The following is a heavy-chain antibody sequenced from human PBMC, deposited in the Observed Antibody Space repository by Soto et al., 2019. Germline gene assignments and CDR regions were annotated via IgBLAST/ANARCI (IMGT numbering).Heavy chain of an antibody. D-gene: IGHD2-2*01. V-gene: IGHV3-30*18. CDR1: GFIFSNYA. CDR2: ISHDGRNK. J-gene: IGHJ3*01. CDR3: AKLPDTNLGLSVAHDAFAF. Sequence: QVQLVESGGGVVQPGKSVRLSCAASGFIFSNYAMHWVRQAPGKGLEWVADISHDGRNKYHADSVGGRFTISRDNSKNTLYLQMDSLRAEDTALYYCAKLPDTNLGLSVAHDAFAFWGQGTTVPVSS.